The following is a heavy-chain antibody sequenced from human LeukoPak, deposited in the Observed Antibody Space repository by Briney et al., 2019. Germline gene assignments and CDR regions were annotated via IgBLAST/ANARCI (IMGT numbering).Heavy chain of an antibody. CDR3: ARVAGWFDP. CDR1: GDSLSSNSFY. D-gene: IGHD2-15*01. V-gene: IGHV4-39*01. J-gene: IGHJ5*02. Sequence: RSETLSLTCNVSGDSLSSNSFYWAWIRQSPGKGLEWIGTVYSSGSSYYNPSLKSRVTISVDTSKNQLSLKVSSVTAADTAVYYCARVAGWFDPWGQGTLVTASS. CDR2: VYSSGSS.